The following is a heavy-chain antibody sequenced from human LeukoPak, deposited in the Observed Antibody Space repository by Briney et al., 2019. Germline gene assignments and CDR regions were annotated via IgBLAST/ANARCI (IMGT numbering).Heavy chain of an antibody. CDR3: ARTYSYGDNYYYGTDV. CDR2: ISSNGGST. CDR1: GFTFSSYA. J-gene: IGHJ6*02. V-gene: IGHV3-64*01. D-gene: IGHD5-18*01. Sequence: GGSLRLSCAASGFTFSSYAMHWVRQAPGKGLEYVSAISSNGGSTYYANSVKGRFTISRDNSKNTLYLQMGSLRAEDMAVYYCARTYSYGDNYYYGTDVWGQGTTVTVSS.